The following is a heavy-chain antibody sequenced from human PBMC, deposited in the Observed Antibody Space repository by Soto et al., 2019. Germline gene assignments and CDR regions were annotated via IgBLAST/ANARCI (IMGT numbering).Heavy chain of an antibody. D-gene: IGHD3-10*01. CDR3: ARDYYGSGSAKYYFDY. J-gene: IGHJ4*02. Sequence: EVQLVESGGGLVQPGGSLRLSCAASGFTFSSYSMNWVRQAPGKGKEWVSYLSSSSSTIYYADPVKGRFTISRDNAKNSLYLQMSSLRDVDTGVYYCARDYYGSGSAKYYFDYWGQGTLVTVSS. V-gene: IGHV3-48*02. CDR1: GFTFSSYS. CDR2: LSSSSSTI.